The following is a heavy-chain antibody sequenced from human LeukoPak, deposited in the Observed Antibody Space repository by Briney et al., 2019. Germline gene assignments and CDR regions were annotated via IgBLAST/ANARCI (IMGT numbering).Heavy chain of an antibody. CDR1: GFTVSSNY. CDR3: AKLFESGTYNNFFHY. Sequence: GGSLRLSCAASGFTVSSNYMSWVRQAPGKGLEWVSAITATSSSTHDADSVQGRFTISRDNSKNTLYLQMNSLRPEDTAIYYCAKLFESGTYNNFFHYWGQGTLITVFS. D-gene: IGHD3-10*01. J-gene: IGHJ4*02. V-gene: IGHV3-23*01. CDR2: ITATSSST.